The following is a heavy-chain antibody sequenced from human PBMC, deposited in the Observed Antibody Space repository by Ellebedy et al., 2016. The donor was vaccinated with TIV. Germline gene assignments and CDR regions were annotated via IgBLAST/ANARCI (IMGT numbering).Heavy chain of an antibody. V-gene: IGHV3-23*01. CDR3: AKDSDSSGWYY. Sequence: GESLKISCAASGFTFSTYAISWVRQPPGKGLEWVAGISAGGVDTYYADSVKGRFTVSRDNSKNTLYVQMDSLRAEDTAVYYCAKDSDSSGWYYWGQGTLVTVSS. D-gene: IGHD6-19*01. CDR2: ISAGGVDT. CDR1: GFTFSTYA. J-gene: IGHJ4*02.